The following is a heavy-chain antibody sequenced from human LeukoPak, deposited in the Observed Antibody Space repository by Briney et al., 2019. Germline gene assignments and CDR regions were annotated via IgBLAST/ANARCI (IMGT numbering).Heavy chain of an antibody. D-gene: IGHD3-10*01. CDR3: ARVGGDYYGSGSYYNIIYYCYYYMDV. Sequence: ASVKVSCKASGYTFTSYGISWVRQAPGQGLEWMGWISAYNGNTNYAQKLQGRVTMTTDTSTSTAYMELRSLRSDDTAVYYCARVGGDYYGSGSYYNIIYYCYYYMDVWGKGTTVTVSS. CDR1: GYTFTSYG. V-gene: IGHV1-18*01. CDR2: ISAYNGNT. J-gene: IGHJ6*03.